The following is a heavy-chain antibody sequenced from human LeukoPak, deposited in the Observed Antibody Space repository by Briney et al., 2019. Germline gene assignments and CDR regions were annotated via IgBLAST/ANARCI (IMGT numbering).Heavy chain of an antibody. CDR2: ISSSSTI. J-gene: IGHJ4*02. D-gene: IGHD1-26*01. CDR3: AKDSEGMSYYEEHYFDY. V-gene: IGHV3-48*01. Sequence: GGSLRLSCAASGFTFSTYSMNWVRQAPGKGLEWVSYISSSSTIYYADSEKGRFTISRDNSKNTLYLQMNRLRGEDMAVYYCAKDSEGMSYYEEHYFDYWGQGTLVTVSS. CDR1: GFTFSTYS.